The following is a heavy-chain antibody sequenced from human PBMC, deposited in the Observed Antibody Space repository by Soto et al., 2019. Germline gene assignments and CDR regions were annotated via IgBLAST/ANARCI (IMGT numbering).Heavy chain of an antibody. CDR2: IKSKTDGGTT. Sequence: GGSLRLSCAASGFTFSNAWMSWVRQAPGKGLEWVGRIKSKTDGGTTDYAAPVKGRFTISRDDSKNTLYLQMNSLKTDDTAVYYCTTFLDYGDYYFDYWGQGTLVTVSS. D-gene: IGHD4-17*01. CDR3: TTFLDYGDYYFDY. CDR1: GFTFSNAW. V-gene: IGHV3-15*01. J-gene: IGHJ4*02.